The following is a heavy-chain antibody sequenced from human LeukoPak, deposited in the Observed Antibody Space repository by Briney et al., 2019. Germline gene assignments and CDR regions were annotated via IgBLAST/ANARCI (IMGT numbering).Heavy chain of an antibody. J-gene: IGHJ4*02. D-gene: IGHD3-22*01. CDR2: IYYSGST. CDR1: GGSISSYY. CDR3: ARDRASTYYYDSSGYYYPVSYFDY. V-gene: IGHV4-39*07. Sequence: SETLSLTCTVSGGSISSYYWSWIRQPPGKGLEWIGSIYYSGSTYYNPSLKSRLTISVDTSKNQFSLKRGACTAADRAVYYCARDRASTYYYDSSGYYYPVSYFDYWGQGTLVTVSS.